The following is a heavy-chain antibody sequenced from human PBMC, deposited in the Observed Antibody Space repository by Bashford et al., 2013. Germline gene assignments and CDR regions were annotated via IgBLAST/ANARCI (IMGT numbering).Heavy chain of an antibody. J-gene: IGHJ4*02. Sequence: WVRQMPGKGLEWMGRIDPSDSYTNYSPSFQGHVTISADKSISTAYLQWSSLKASDTAMYYCARQKSSGYDGSFGYWGPGNPGHRLL. CDR3: ARQKSSGYDGSFGY. V-gene: IGHV5-10-1*01. CDR2: IDPSDSYT. D-gene: IGHD5-12*01.